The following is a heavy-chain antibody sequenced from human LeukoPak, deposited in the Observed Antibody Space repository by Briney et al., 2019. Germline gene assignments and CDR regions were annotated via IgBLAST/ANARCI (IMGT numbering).Heavy chain of an antibody. Sequence: GASVKVSCKASGYTFTSYYMHWMRQAPGQGLEWMGIINPSGGSTSYAQKFQGRVTMTRDTSTSTVYMELRSLRSDDTAVYYCARGAHSSSSGDYYYGMDVWGQGTTVTVSS. CDR3: ARGAHSSSSGDYYYGMDV. D-gene: IGHD6-6*01. V-gene: IGHV1-46*01. J-gene: IGHJ6*02. CDR1: GYTFTSYY. CDR2: INPSGGST.